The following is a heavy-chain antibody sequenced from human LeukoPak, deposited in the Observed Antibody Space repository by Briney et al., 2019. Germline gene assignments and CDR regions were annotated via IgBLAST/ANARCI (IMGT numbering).Heavy chain of an antibody. J-gene: IGHJ4*02. D-gene: IGHD2-2*01. Sequence: SVKVSCKASGGTFSSYAISWVRRAPGQGREWMGGIIPIFGTANYAQRFQGRVTITADESASTAYMELSSLRSEDTAVYYCARGTEPRYQLLLFWGQGTLVTVSS. CDR1: GGTFSSYA. V-gene: IGHV1-69*13. CDR3: ARGTEPRYQLLLF. CDR2: IIPIFGTA.